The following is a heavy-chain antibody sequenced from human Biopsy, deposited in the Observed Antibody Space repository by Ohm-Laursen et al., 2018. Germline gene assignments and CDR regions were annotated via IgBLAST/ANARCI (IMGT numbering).Heavy chain of an antibody. V-gene: IGHV4-34*01. CDR3: ARGSGYFKLDV. D-gene: IGHD5-12*01. Sequence: SETLSLTCAVNGEPSSGYFWNWIRQPPGKGLEWIGEITQSGSTKYNPSLKRRATLSADSSNSQFSLRLTSVTAADTAIYYCARGSGYFKLDVWGQGTTVTVSS. CDR1: GEPSSGYF. J-gene: IGHJ6*02. CDR2: ITQSGST.